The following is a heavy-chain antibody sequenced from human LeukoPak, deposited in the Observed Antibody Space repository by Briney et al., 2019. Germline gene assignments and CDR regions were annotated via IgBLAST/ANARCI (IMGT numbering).Heavy chain of an antibody. D-gene: IGHD2-15*01. CDR2: IIPIFGTA. V-gene: IGHV1-69*05. CDR3: AIGLRAATYDYYYYYMNV. J-gene: IGHJ6*03. Sequence: GASVKVSCKASGGTFSSYAISWVRQAPGQGLEWMGGIIPIFGTANYAQKFQGRVTITTGESTSTAYMELSSLRSEDTAVYYCAIGLRAATYDYYYYYMNVWGKGTTVTVSS. CDR1: GGTFSSYA.